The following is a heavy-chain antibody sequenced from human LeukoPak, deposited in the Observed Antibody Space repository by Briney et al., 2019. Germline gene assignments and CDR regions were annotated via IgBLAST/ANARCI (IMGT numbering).Heavy chain of an antibody. CDR1: GYTFTSYG. V-gene: IGHV1-18*01. CDR2: ISAYNGNT. Sequence: ASVKVSCKASGYTFTSYGISWVRQAPGQGLEWMGWISAYNGNTNYAQKLQGRVTMTTDTSTSTAYMELRSLRSDDTAVYYCARELPYGSGINNDGTFDYWGQGTLVTVSS. CDR3: ARELPYGSGINNDGTFDY. D-gene: IGHD3-10*01. J-gene: IGHJ4*02.